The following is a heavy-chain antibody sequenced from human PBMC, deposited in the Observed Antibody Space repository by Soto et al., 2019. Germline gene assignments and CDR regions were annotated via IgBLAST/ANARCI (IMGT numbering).Heavy chain of an antibody. D-gene: IGHD4-17*01. CDR2: ITGSGDGT. CDR1: RFTFSNSA. J-gene: IGHJ4*02. Sequence: EVPLLESGGGLVQPGGSLRLSCVASRFTFSNSAMSWVRQAPGKGLEWLSAITGSGDGTNYADSVKGRFTISRDNSKNTLYLQMNSLTAEDTATYYCAKGRTVTVFGGQGSLVTVSS. CDR3: AKGRTVTVF. V-gene: IGHV3-23*01.